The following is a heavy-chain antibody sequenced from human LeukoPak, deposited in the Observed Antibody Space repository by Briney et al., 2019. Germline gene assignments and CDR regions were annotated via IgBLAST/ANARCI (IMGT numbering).Heavy chain of an antibody. Sequence: SETLSLTCAVYGGSFSGYYWSWLRQAPGKGLEWIGEINHSGSTNYNPSLESRVTISVDTSRNQFSLKLSSVTAADTAVYYCARGPKLGYNWFDPWGQGTLVTVSS. CDR3: ARGPKLGYNWFDP. J-gene: IGHJ5*02. CDR1: GGSFSGYY. D-gene: IGHD6-13*01. V-gene: IGHV4-34*01. CDR2: INHSGST.